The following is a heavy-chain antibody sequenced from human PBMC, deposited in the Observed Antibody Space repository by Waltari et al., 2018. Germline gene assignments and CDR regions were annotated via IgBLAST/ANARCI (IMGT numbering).Heavy chain of an antibody. CDR2: ISSSSSTI. D-gene: IGHD6-6*01. CDR1: GFTFSSYS. V-gene: IGHV3-48*04. Sequence: EVQLVESGGGLVQPGGSLRLSCAASGFTFSSYSMNWVRQAPGKGLEWVSYISSSSSTIYYADSVKGRFTISRDNAKNSLYLQMNSLRAEDTAVYYCARDFLAARPTLYYYYYYMDVWGKGTTVTVSS. J-gene: IGHJ6*03. CDR3: ARDFLAARPTLYYYYYYMDV.